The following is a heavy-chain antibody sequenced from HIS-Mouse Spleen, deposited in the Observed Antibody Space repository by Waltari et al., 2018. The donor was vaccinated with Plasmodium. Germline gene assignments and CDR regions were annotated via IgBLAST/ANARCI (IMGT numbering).Heavy chain of an antibody. CDR2: IYYIGSI. V-gene: IGHV4-39*07. CDR1: GCSISSRSYS. CDR3: ARDRITGTSYFDY. D-gene: IGHD1-7*01. J-gene: IGHJ4*02. Sequence: QLQLQESGPGLVKPSETLSLACTVSGCSISSRSYSRGGFRPPPGKGLDLIGIIYYIGSIYYNPPLKSRVTISVDTSKNQFSLKLSSVTAADMAVYYCARDRITGTSYFDYWGQGTLVTVSS.